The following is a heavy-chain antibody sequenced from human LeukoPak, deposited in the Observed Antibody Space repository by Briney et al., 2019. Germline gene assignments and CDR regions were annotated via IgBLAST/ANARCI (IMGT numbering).Heavy chain of an antibody. Sequence: SETLSLTCAVYGGSFSGYYWSWIRQPPGKGLEWIGEINPSGTTNYNPSLKSRVTISVDTSKNQFSLKLTSVTAADTAVYYCARSGSMRRLVGRWFDPWGQGTLVTLSS. CDR1: GGSFSGYY. V-gene: IGHV4-34*01. CDR3: ARSGSMRRLVGRWFDP. J-gene: IGHJ5*02. D-gene: IGHD6-6*01. CDR2: INPSGTT.